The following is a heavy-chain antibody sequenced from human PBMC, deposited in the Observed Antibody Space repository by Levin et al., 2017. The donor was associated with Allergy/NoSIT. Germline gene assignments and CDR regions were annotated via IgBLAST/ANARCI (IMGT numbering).Heavy chain of an antibody. J-gene: IGHJ4*02. Sequence: PGGSLRLSCAASGFTFSDYYMSWIRQAPGKGLEWVSYISSSSCYTNYADSVKGRFTISRDNAKSSLFLQMNSLRAEDTAVYYCARSLSPGRSKETFDYWGQGTLVTVSS. D-gene: IGHD5-24*01. CDR1: GFTFSDYY. V-gene: IGHV3-11*03. CDR3: ARSLSPGRSKETFDY. CDR2: ISSSSCYT.